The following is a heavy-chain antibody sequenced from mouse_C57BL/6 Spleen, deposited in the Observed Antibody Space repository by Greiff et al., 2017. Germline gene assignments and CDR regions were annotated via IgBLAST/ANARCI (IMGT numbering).Heavy chain of an antibody. J-gene: IGHJ1*03. V-gene: IGHV1-61*01. CDR2: IYPSDSDT. D-gene: IGHD1-1*01. CDR1: GYTFTSYW. Sequence: QVQLQQPGAELVRPGSSVKLSCKASGYTFTSYWMDWVKQRPGQGLEWIGNIYPSDSDTHYNQKFKEKATLTVDKSSITAYMQLSSLTSEDSAFVYGAREGGMTTSGYFDVWGTGTTVTVSS. CDR3: AREGGMTTSGYFDV.